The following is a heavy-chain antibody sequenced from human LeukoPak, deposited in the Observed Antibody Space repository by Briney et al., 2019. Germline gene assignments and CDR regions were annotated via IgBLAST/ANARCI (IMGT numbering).Heavy chain of an antibody. CDR1: GYSFTNYW. Sequence: GESLKISCKGSGYSFTNYWITWVRQMPGKGLEWMGRIDPSDSYTNYSPSFQGHVTISADKSITIAYLQWSSLKASDTAMYYCARTRGYSYGPPFDFWGQGALVTVSS. CDR2: IDPSDSYT. D-gene: IGHD5-18*01. J-gene: IGHJ4*02. V-gene: IGHV5-10-1*01. CDR3: ARTRGYSYGPPFDF.